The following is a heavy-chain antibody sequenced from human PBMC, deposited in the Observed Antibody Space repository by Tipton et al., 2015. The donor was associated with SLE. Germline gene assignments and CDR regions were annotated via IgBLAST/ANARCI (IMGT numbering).Heavy chain of an antibody. V-gene: IGHV4-34*01. CDR3: AGCGGGSCYAY. CDR1: GGSFSGYY. J-gene: IGHJ4*02. CDR2: INHREST. Sequence: TLSLTCAVYGGSFSGYYWSWIRQPPGKGLEWIGEINHRESTNYNPSLKSRVTISVDRSKKQFSLKLRCVTAADTALYYWAGCGGGSCYAYWGRGTPVTVSS. D-gene: IGHD2-15*01.